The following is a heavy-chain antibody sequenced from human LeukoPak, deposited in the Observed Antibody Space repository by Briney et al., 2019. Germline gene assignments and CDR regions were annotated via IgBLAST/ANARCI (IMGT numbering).Heavy chain of an antibody. J-gene: IGHJ4*02. D-gene: IGHD3-3*01. Sequence: PSETLSLTCTVSGGSISNYYWSWIRQPPGKRLEWIGYIYYSGSTNYNPSLKSRVTISVDTSKNQFSLKLSSVTAADTAVYYCARVSIFGVVDYWGQGTLVTVSS. CDR3: ARVSIFGVVDY. V-gene: IGHV4-59*08. CDR2: IYYSGST. CDR1: GGSISNYY.